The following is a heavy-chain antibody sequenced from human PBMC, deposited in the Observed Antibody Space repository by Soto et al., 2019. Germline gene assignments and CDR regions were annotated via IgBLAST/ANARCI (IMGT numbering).Heavy chain of an antibody. CDR3: ARLLRPGY. J-gene: IGHJ4*02. V-gene: IGHV4-30-4*01. CDR1: GGSISSGDDF. CDR2: IYYSGST. D-gene: IGHD3-16*01. Sequence: SETLSLTCTVSGGSISSGDDFWTWIRQPPGKGLEWIGYIYYSGSTYYNPSLKSRLTMSVDTSKNQFSLKLSSVTAADTAVYYCARLLRPGYWGQGTLVTVSS.